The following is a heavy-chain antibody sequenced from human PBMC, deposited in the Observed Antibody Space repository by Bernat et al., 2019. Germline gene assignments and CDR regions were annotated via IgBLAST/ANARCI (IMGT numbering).Heavy chain of an antibody. J-gene: IGHJ4*02. Sequence: QVQLVQSGAEVKKPGASVKVSCKASGYTFTGYYMHWVRQAPGQGLEWMGWINPNSGGTNYAQKFQGRVTMTRDTSISTAYMELSRLRSDETAVYYCARDGSIARLVARWGLPYIDYWGQGTLVTVSS. CDR3: ARDGSIARLVARWGLPYIDY. V-gene: IGHV1-2*02. CDR1: GYTFTGYY. CDR2: INPNSGGT. D-gene: IGHD1-26*01.